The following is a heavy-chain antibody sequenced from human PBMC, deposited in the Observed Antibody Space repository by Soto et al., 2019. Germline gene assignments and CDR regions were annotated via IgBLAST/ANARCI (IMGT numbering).Heavy chain of an antibody. CDR2: IYSGGST. Sequence: GGSLRLSCASSGFTVSSNYMSWVRQAPGKGLEWVSVIYSGGSTYYADSVKGRFTISRDNSKNTLYLQMNSLRAEDTAVYYCARAGYSYGTGAFDIWGQGTMVTVSS. J-gene: IGHJ3*02. CDR1: GFTVSSNY. D-gene: IGHD5-18*01. V-gene: IGHV3-66*01. CDR3: ARAGYSYGTGAFDI.